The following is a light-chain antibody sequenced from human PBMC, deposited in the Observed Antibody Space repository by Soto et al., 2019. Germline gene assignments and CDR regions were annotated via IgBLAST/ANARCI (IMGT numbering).Light chain of an antibody. V-gene: IGLV2-23*01. CDR1: SSDIGAYNL. CDR2: EAS. Sequence: QSVLTQPASVSGSPGQSNTISCTGTSSDIGAYNLVSWYQQYPGKAPKLMIYEASKRPSGVSDRFSGSKSGNTASLTISGLLAEDEADYYCCSYAGTNNYVFGTGTKVTVL. CDR3: CSYAGTNNYV. J-gene: IGLJ1*01.